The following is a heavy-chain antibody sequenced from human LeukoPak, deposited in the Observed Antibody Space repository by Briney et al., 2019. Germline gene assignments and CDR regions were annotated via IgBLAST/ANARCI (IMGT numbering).Heavy chain of an antibody. D-gene: IGHD6-19*01. V-gene: IGHV1-2*02. CDR2: INPNSGGT. CDR3: ARVAVAGTYYYYGMDV. J-gene: IGHJ6*02. Sequence: ASVKVSCKASGYTFTGYYMHWVRQAPGQGLEWMGWINPNSGGTNYAQKFQGRVTMTRDTSISTAYMELSRLRSDDTAVYYCARVAVAGTYYYYGMDVWGQGTTVTVSS. CDR1: GYTFTGYY.